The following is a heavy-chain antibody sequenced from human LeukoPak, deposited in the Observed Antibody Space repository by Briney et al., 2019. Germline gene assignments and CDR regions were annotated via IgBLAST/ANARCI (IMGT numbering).Heavy chain of an antibody. D-gene: IGHD5-12*01. CDR3: ARESGGIVATIRVGAFDI. Sequence: SQTLSLTCAISGDSVPSNSAAWNWIRQSPSRGLEWLGRTYYRSKWYNDYAVSVKSRITINPDTSKNQFSLQLNSVTPEDTAVYYCARESGGIVATIRVGAFDIRGQGTMVTVSS. CDR2: TYYRSKWYN. V-gene: IGHV6-1*01. J-gene: IGHJ3*02. CDR1: GDSVPSNSAA.